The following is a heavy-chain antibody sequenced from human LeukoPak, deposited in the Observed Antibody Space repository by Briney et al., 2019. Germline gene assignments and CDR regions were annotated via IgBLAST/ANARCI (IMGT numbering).Heavy chain of an antibody. Sequence: GASLRLSCAASGFTFSSYAMSWVRQAPGKGLEWVSAISGSGGSTYYADSVKGRFTISRDNSKNTLYLQMNSLGAEDTAVYYCANSYDFWSGFFDYWGQGTLVTVSS. CDR2: ISGSGGST. J-gene: IGHJ4*02. V-gene: IGHV3-23*01. CDR1: GFTFSSYA. CDR3: ANSYDFWSGFFDY. D-gene: IGHD3-3*01.